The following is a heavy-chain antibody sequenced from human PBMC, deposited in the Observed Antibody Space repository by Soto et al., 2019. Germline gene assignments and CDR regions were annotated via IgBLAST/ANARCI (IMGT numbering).Heavy chain of an antibody. J-gene: IGHJ4*02. V-gene: IGHV4-59*01. Sequence: SETLSLTCTVSGGSISSYYWSWIRQPPGKGLEWIGYIYYSGSTNYNPSLKSRVTISVDTSKNQFSLKLSSVTAADTAVYYCARGVVVVAAPLFAYWGQGTLVTVSS. CDR3: ARGVVVVAAPLFAY. D-gene: IGHD2-15*01. CDR1: GGSISSYY. CDR2: IYYSGST.